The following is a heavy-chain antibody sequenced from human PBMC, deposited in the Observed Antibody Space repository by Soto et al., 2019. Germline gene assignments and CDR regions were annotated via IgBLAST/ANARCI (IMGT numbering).Heavy chain of an antibody. CDR2: IWYDGSNK. D-gene: IGHD2-2*01. J-gene: IGHJ4*02. V-gene: IGHV3-33*01. Sequence: QVQLVESGGGVVQPGRSLRLSCAASGFTFSSYGMHWVRQAPGKGLEWVAVIWYDGSNKYYADSVKGRFTISRDNSKNTLYLQMHSLRAEDTAVYYCARDYLVVHHRVIDYWGQGTLVTVSS. CDR1: GFTFSSYG. CDR3: ARDYLVVHHRVIDY.